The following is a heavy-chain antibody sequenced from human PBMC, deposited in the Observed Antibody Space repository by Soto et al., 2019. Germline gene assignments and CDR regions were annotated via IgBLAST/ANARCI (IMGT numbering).Heavy chain of an antibody. D-gene: IGHD2-15*01. CDR3: AREPCSGGSCYSGRFDY. V-gene: IGHV1-69*01. J-gene: IGHJ4*02. CDR2: IIPIFGTA. CDR1: GGTFSSYA. Sequence: QVQLVQSGAEVKKPGSSVKVSCKASGGTFSSYAISWVRQAPGQGLEWMGGIIPIFGTANYAQKFQGRVTITADESTSTAYMELSSLRSEDTAVYYCAREPCSGGSCYSGRFDYWGQGTLVTVSS.